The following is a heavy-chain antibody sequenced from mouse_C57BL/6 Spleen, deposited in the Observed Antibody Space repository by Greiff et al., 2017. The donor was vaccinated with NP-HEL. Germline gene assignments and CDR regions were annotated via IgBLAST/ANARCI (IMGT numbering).Heavy chain of an antibody. Sequence: QVQLQQPGAELVKPGASVKLSCKASGYTFTSYWMHWVKQRPGQGLEWIGMIHPNSGSTNYNEKFKSKATLTVDKSSSTAYMQLSSLTSEDSAVYYCARKGTGVPYYYATDYWGQGTSVTVSS. CDR3: ARKGTGVPYYYATDY. CDR1: GYTFTSYW. CDR2: IHPNSGST. V-gene: IGHV1-64*01. J-gene: IGHJ4*01. D-gene: IGHD4-1*01.